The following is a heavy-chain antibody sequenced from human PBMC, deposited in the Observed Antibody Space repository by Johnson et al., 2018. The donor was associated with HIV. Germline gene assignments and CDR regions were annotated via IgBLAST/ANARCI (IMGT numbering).Heavy chain of an antibody. J-gene: IGHJ3*02. CDR3: ARVSLAYSYGYDAFDI. D-gene: IGHD5-18*01. V-gene: IGHV3-23*04. Sequence: VQLVESGGGLVQPGGSLRLSCAASGFTFSSYAMSWVRQAPGKGLEWVSGISGSGGRRYYADSAKGRFTISRDNSENTLYLQMNSLRPKDTAVYFCARVSLAYSYGYDAFDIWGQGTMVTVSS. CDR1: GFTFSSYA. CDR2: ISGSGGRR.